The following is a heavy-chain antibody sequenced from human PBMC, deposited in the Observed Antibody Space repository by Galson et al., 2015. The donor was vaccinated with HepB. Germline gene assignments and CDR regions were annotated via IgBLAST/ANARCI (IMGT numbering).Heavy chain of an antibody. CDR3: ARDSSGWYYYYYYGMDV. CDR1: GDSVSSNSAA. D-gene: IGHD6-19*01. Sequence: CAVSGDSVSSNSAAWNWIRQSPSRGLEWLGRTYYRSKWYNDYAVSVESRITINPDTSKNQFSLQLNSVTPEDTAVYYCARDSSGWYYYYYYGMDVWGHGTTVTVSS. CDR2: TYYRSKWYN. J-gene: IGHJ6*02. V-gene: IGHV6-1*01.